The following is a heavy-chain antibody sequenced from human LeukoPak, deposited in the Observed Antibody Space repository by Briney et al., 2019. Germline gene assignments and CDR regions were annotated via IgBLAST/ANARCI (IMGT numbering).Heavy chain of an antibody. CDR2: INSDGRDR. Sequence: PGGSLRLSCAASGFTFSNYYVHWVRQPPGRGLVWVSRINSDGRDRGYVDSVKGRFTISRDNAKNTVYLQMNSLRAEDTAVYYCANSPMILKGHYWGQGTLVTVSS. CDR1: GFTFSNYY. CDR3: ANSPMILKGHY. V-gene: IGHV3-74*01. D-gene: IGHD3-22*01. J-gene: IGHJ4*02.